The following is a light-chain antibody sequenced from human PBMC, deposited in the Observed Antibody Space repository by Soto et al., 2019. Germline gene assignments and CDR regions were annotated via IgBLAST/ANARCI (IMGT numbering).Light chain of an antibody. V-gene: IGKV3-15*01. Sequence: EIVMTQSPATLSVSPGERATLSCRASQSVSNNLAWYQQKPGQAPRLLIYHASTGATGIPARFSGSGSGTELTLTISGVQSEDCAVYYCQQYNEWPLTFGGGTKVEIK. CDR2: HAS. CDR3: QQYNEWPLT. J-gene: IGKJ4*01. CDR1: QSVSNN.